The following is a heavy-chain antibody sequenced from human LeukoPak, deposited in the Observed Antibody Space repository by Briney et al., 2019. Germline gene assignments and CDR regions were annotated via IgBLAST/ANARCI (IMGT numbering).Heavy chain of an antibody. CDR1: GFIFGNYA. CDR2: IRGPAYGGTT. D-gene: IGHD3-9*01. CDR3: SRGQGLRYFDWPLDY. J-gene: IGHJ4*02. V-gene: IGHV3-49*03. Sequence: QPGGSLRLSCTGSGFIFGNYAMTWFRQAPGKGLEWVGFIRGPAYGGTTEYAASVKGRFTISRDDSKSIAYLQMNSLKTEDTAVYYCSRGQGLRYFDWPLDYWGQGTLVTVSS.